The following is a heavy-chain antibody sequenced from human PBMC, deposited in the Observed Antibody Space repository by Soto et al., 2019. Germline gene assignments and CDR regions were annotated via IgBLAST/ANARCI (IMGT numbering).Heavy chain of an antibody. CDR2: FSGSGGAT. J-gene: IGHJ4*02. D-gene: IGHD3-10*01. Sequence: PGGSLRLSCAATGFIATNYAMSWVRQAPGKGLEWVSGFSGSGGATFYADSVKGRFTLSRDSSRNTIYLQMDRLRAEDTAVYFCAKAGGDYWGQGTVVTVSS. CDR1: GFIATNYA. CDR3: AKAGGDY. V-gene: IGHV3-23*01.